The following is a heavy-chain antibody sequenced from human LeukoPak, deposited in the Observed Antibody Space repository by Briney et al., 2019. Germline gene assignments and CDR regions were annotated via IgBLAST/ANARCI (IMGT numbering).Heavy chain of an antibody. CDR1: GGSISSNSYY. CDR2: VYYSGST. J-gene: IGHJ4*02. CDR3: ARHPPGGSGWYGAKTPFDY. V-gene: IGHV4-39*01. Sequence: SSETLSLTCTVSGGSISSNSYYWGWIRQPPGKGLEWIGSVYYSGSTYYNPSLKSRVTVSIDTSKNQFSLNLSSVTAADTAVYYCARHPPGGSGWYGAKTPFDYWGQGTLVTVSS. D-gene: IGHD6-19*01.